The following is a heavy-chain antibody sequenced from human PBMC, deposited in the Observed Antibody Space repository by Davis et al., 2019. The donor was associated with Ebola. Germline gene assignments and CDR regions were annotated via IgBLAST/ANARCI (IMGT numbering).Heavy chain of an antibody. CDR2: TSSSGDSR. CDR1: GFTFDDYA. V-gene: IGHV3-23*01. Sequence: PGGSLRLSCAASGFTFDDYAMHWVRQAPGKGLEWVSATSSSGDSRHHADSVKGRFAISRDNSKDTLYLQMNSLRIEDTGVYYCARGGGSSWFAYWGQGTLVTVSS. D-gene: IGHD6-13*01. J-gene: IGHJ5*01. CDR3: ARGGGSSWFAY.